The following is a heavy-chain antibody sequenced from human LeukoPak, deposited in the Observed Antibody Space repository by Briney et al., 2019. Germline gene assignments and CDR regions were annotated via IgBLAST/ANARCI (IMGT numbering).Heavy chain of an antibody. J-gene: IGHJ5*02. Sequence: PSETLTLTCTASGGSISSYYWSWIRQPPGKGLEWIGRIYTSGSTNYNPSLKSRVTMSVDTSKNKFSPKLSSVTAADTAVYYCARLRSAAGIRWFDPWGQGTLVTVSS. V-gene: IGHV4-4*07. CDR2: IYTSGST. CDR3: ARLRSAAGIRWFDP. D-gene: IGHD6-13*01. CDR1: GGSISSYY.